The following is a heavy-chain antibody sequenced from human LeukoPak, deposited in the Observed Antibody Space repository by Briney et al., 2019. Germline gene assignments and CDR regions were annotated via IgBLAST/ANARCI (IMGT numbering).Heavy chain of an antibody. Sequence: GRSLRLSCTASGFTFTYHPIHWVRQAPGKGLEWVAVISFDGTDKNYADSVKGRFTISRDTSKSTVYLQMNSLRGDDTALYYCARRSNFALHFDYWGQGTLVTVSS. D-gene: IGHD3-10*01. CDR3: ARRSNFALHFDY. V-gene: IGHV3-30*03. CDR2: ISFDGTDK. CDR1: GFTFTYHP. J-gene: IGHJ4*02.